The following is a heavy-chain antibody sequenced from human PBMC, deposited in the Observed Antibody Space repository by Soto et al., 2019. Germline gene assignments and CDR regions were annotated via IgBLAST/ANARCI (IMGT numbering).Heavy chain of an antibody. CDR2: MSYDGSNK. CDR3: AKEGGVFGVVTIAYYGMDV. V-gene: IGHV3-30*18. CDR1: GFTFSSYG. D-gene: IGHD3-3*01. J-gene: IGHJ6*02. Sequence: GGSLRLSCAASGFTFSSYGMHWVRQAPGKGLEWVAVMSYDGSNKYYADSVKGRFTISRDNSKNTLYLQMNSLRAEDTAVYYCAKEGGVFGVVTIAYYGMDVWGQGTTVTVSS.